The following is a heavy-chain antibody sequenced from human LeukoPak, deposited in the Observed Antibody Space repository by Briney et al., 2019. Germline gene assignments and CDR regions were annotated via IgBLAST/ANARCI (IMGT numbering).Heavy chain of an antibody. D-gene: IGHD6-6*01. CDR3: ARVAEYSTAGMRY. CDR2: INSDGSST. V-gene: IGHV3-74*01. J-gene: IGHJ4*02. CDR1: GFTFSSYW. Sequence: GGSLRLSCAASGFTFSSYWMHWVRHAPGKGLVWVSRINSDGSSTSYADSVKGRFTISRDNAKNTLYLQMNSLRAEDTALYYCARVAEYSTAGMRYWGQGTLVTVSS.